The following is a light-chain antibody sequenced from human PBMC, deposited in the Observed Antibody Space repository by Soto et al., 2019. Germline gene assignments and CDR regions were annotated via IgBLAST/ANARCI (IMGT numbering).Light chain of an antibody. V-gene: IGKV3-20*01. CDR2: GVF. CDR3: QHYVGSPRT. CDR1: QNVYNNY. Sequence: VLTQSPDTMSLSPGERATLSCRTSQNVYNNYLAWYQQRPGQAPRLLIYGVFNRATGIPDRFSGSGSVTNFTLTISGLEPEDSAVYYFQHYVGSPRTFGQGTNLEIK. J-gene: IGKJ2*01.